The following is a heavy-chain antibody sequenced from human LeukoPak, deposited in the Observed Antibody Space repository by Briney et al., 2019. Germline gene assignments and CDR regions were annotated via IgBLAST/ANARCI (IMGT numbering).Heavy chain of an antibody. CDR3: ARHPKGHTYYYDSSGSDY. Sequence: SETLSLTCTVSGGSISPFYWNWIRQPPGKGLEWIGYIYYTGGTSYSPSLNSRVTISVDKSKNQFSLKLSSVTAADTAVYYCARHPKGHTYYYDSSGSDYWGQGTLVTVSS. CDR2: IYYTGGT. J-gene: IGHJ4*02. D-gene: IGHD3-22*01. CDR1: GGSISPFY. V-gene: IGHV4-59*08.